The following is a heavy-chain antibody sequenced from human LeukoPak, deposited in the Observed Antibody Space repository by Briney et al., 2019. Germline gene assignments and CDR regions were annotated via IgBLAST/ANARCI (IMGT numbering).Heavy chain of an antibody. V-gene: IGHV3-23*01. Sequence: GGSLRLSCAASGFTFSSYAMSWVRQAPGKGLEWVSAISGSGGSTYYADSVKGRFTISRDNSKNTLYLQMNSLRAEDTAVYYCAKYVGYCSSTSCYIFDYWGQGTLVTVSS. CDR3: AKYVGYCSSTSCYIFDY. CDR1: GFTFSSYA. D-gene: IGHD2-2*02. J-gene: IGHJ4*02. CDR2: ISGSGGST.